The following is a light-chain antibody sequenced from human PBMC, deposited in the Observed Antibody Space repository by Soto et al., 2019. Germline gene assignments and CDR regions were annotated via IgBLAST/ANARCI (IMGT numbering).Light chain of an antibody. J-gene: IGLJ1*01. Sequence: QPVLTQPPSASGTAGQRVTISCSGSSSNIGRNYVYWYQQLPGTAPKLLIYRNDQRPSGVPDRLSGSKSGTSASLAISGLRSEDEADYYCAAWDDSLSGLYVFGTGTKLTVL. CDR3: AAWDDSLSGLYV. CDR2: RND. CDR1: SSNIGRNY. V-gene: IGLV1-47*01.